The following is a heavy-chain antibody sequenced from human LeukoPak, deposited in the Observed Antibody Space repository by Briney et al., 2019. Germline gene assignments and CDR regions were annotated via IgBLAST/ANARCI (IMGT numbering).Heavy chain of an antibody. J-gene: IGHJ4*02. CDR1: GFTFSSYS. D-gene: IGHD3-16*01. Sequence: GGSLRLSCAASGFTFSSYSMNWARQAPGKGLEWVSYIRSSSSTIYYADSVKGRFTISRDNSKNTLYLQMNSLRAEDTAVYYCAKDGIDVWGSYYYFDYWGQGTLVTVSS. V-gene: IGHV3-48*01. CDR3: AKDGIDVWGSYYYFDY. CDR2: IRSSSSTI.